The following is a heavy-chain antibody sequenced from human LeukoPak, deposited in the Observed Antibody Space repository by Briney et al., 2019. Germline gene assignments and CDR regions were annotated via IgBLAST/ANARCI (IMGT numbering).Heavy chain of an antibody. D-gene: IGHD3-9*01. Sequence: GESLKISCKAFGYCFTTYWIGWVRQMPGKGLEWMGIIFPGDSETRYSPSLQGQVTISADKSISTAYLQWSSLKASDTAMYYCAAGILTGPSYGMDVWGQGTTVTVSS. J-gene: IGHJ6*02. CDR1: GYCFTTYW. V-gene: IGHV5-51*01. CDR2: IFPGDSET. CDR3: AAGILTGPSYGMDV.